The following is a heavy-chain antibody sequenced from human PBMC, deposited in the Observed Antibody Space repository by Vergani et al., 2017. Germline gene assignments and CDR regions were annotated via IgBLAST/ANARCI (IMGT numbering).Heavy chain of an antibody. V-gene: IGHV3-23*01. CDR2: ISGSGGST. Sequence: EVQLLESGGGLVQPGGSLRLSCAASGFTFSSYAMSRVRQGPGKGLEWVSAISGSGGSTYYADSVKGRFTISRDNAKNTLYLQMNSLRAEDTAVYYCAKDLRYDIDAFDIWGQGTMVTVSS. CDR3: AKDLRYDIDAFDI. D-gene: IGHD3-22*01. J-gene: IGHJ3*02. CDR1: GFTFSSYA.